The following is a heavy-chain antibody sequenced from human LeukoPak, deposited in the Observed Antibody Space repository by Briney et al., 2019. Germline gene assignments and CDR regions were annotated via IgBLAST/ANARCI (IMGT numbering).Heavy chain of an antibody. CDR3: AKGPDVDGYNLFYFDY. J-gene: IGHJ4*02. CDR2: LSGSGGST. CDR1: GFTFSSFA. D-gene: IGHD5-24*01. V-gene: IGHV3-23*01. Sequence: PGGSLRLSCAASGFTFSSFAMSWVRQAPGKGLEWVSVLSGSGGSTYYADSVKGRFTISRDNSKNTLYLQMNSLRAEDTAVYYCAKGPDVDGYNLFYFDYWGQGTLVTVSS.